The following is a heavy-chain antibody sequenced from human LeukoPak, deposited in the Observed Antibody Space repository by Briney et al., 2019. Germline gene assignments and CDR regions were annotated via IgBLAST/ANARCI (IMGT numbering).Heavy chain of an antibody. D-gene: IGHD6-6*01. Sequence: GGSLRLSCAVSRFTFSGFWMSWSRQAPGKGLGWVASINSDGSEGYYADVVKGRFTISRDNAKNSLYLQINSLRAEDTAVYYCARSSYSSSSSVWGQGTMVTVSS. J-gene: IGHJ3*01. CDR1: RFTFSGFW. V-gene: IGHV3-7*03. CDR3: ARSSYSSSSSV. CDR2: INSDGSEG.